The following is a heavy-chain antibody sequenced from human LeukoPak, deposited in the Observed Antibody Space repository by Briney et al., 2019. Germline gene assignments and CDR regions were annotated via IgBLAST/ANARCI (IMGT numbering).Heavy chain of an antibody. CDR2: ISAYNGNT. J-gene: IGHJ3*02. V-gene: IGHV1-18*01. CDR3: ARDARLRALYAFDI. Sequence: ASVKVSCKASGYTFTSYGISWVRQAPGQGLEWMGWISAYNGNTNYAQKLQGRVIMTTDTSTSTAYMELRSLRSDDTAVYYCARDARLRALYAFDIWGQGTMVTVSS. CDR1: GYTFTSYG.